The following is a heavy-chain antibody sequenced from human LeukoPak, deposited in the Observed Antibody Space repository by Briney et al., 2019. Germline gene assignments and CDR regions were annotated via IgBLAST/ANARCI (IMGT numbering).Heavy chain of an antibody. D-gene: IGHD1-26*01. CDR3: AREHMGVAAFDI. CDR1: GFTFSSYE. Sequence: GSLRLSCAASGFTFSSYEMNWVRQAPGKGLEWVSYISSSGSTIYYADSVKGRFTISRDNAKNSLYLQMNSLRAEDTAVYYCAREHMGVAAFDIWGQGTMVTVSS. V-gene: IGHV3-48*03. J-gene: IGHJ3*02. CDR2: ISSSGSTI.